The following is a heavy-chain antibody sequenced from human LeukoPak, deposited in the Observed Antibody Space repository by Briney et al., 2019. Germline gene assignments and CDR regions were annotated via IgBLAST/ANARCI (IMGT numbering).Heavy chain of an antibody. D-gene: IGHD6-19*01. V-gene: IGHV3-23*01. Sequence: GGSLRLSCAASGFTFRSYGMNWVRQAPGKGLEWVSAISASGDRTYYADSVQGRFTISRDNSKNTLYLQMNSLRAEDTAVYYCARSAYSSGWPFDYWGQGTLVTVSS. CDR3: ARSAYSSGWPFDY. J-gene: IGHJ4*02. CDR2: ISASGDRT. CDR1: GFTFRSYG.